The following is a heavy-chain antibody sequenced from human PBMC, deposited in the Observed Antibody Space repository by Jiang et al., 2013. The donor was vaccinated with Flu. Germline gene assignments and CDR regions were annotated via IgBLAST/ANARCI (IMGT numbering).Heavy chain of an antibody. CDR1: GFTFSSYG. CDR2: IWYDGSNK. Sequence: QLLESGGGVVQPGRSLRLSCAASGFTFSSYGMHWVRQAPGKGLEWVAVIWYDGSNKYYADSVKGRFTISRDNSKNTLYLQMNSLRAEDTAVYYCARGNYYYGMDVWGKGTTVTVSS. V-gene: IGHV3-33*01. CDR3: ARGNYYYGMDV. J-gene: IGHJ6*04.